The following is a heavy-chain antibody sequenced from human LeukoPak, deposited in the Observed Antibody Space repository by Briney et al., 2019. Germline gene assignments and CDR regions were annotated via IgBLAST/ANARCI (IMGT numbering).Heavy chain of an antibody. J-gene: IGHJ4*02. V-gene: IGHV4-4*07. CDR3: ARDLGGYYYDSSGYYKTYYFDY. Sequence: PSETLSLTCTVSGGSISSYYWNWIRQPAGKGLEWIERIYTSGSTNYNPSLKSRVTISVDTSKNQFSLKLSSVTAADTAVYYCARDLGGYYYDSSGYYKTYYFDYWGQGTLVTVSS. CDR1: GGSISSYY. D-gene: IGHD3-22*01. CDR2: IYTSGST.